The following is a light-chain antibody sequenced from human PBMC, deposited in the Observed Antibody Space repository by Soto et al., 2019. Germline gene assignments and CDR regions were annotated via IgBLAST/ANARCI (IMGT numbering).Light chain of an antibody. CDR3: QHYDSARWT. Sequence: EIVLTQSAGAVSLSPGERATLSCRASQSISSTYLTWYHQRPGQAPRLLIYDASRRATGIPDRFSGSGSGTDFSLTISRLEPEDFAVYYCQHYDSARWTFGLGTKVDI. CDR1: QSISSTY. V-gene: IGKV3-20*01. J-gene: IGKJ1*01. CDR2: DAS.